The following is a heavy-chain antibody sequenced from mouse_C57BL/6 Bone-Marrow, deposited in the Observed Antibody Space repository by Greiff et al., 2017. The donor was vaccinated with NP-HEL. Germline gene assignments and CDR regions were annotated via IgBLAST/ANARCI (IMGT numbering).Heavy chain of an antibody. CDR1: GFNITDDY. D-gene: IGHD4-1*01. CDR2: IDPENGDT. CDR3: TSNWDRWYFDV. J-gene: IGHJ1*03. V-gene: IGHV14-4*01. Sequence: EVQLQQSGAELVRPGASVKLSCTASGFNITDDYMHWVKQRPEQGLEWIGWIDPENGDTEYASKFQGKATITADTSSNTAYLQLSSLTSEDTAVYYCTSNWDRWYFDVWGTGTTVTVSS.